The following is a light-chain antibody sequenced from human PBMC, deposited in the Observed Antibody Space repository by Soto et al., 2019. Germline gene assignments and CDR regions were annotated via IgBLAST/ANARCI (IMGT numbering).Light chain of an antibody. J-gene: IGLJ1*01. CDR2: EVA. CDR3: SSYTNTGTLYV. Sequence: QSALTQPASVSGSPGQSITVSCIGTSTDVGSFKVVSWYQQYPGKVPNLIIYEVAKRPSGVSSRFSGSKSGNTASLTISGLQAEDEADYHCSSYTNTGTLYVFGTGTKLTVL. V-gene: IGLV2-14*02. CDR1: STDVGSFKV.